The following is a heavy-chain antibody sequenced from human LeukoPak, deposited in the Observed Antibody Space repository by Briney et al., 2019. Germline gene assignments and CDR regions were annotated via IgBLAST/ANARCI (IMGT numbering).Heavy chain of an antibody. J-gene: IGHJ4*02. CDR2: INPNSGDT. CDR3: ARGLLWFGELGY. V-gene: IGHV1-2*02. Sequence: ASVKVSCKASGYTFTGYYMQWVRQAPGQGFEWMGWINPNSGDTNHAQNFQGRVTMTRDTSISTVYMELSRLRYDDTAVYYCARGLLWFGELGYWGQGTLVTVYS. CDR1: GYTFTGYY. D-gene: IGHD3-10*01.